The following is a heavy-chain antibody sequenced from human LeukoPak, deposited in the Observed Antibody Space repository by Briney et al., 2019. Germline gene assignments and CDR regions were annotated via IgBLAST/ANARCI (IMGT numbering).Heavy chain of an antibody. Sequence: SETLSLTCTVSGVSVSSGSYYWSWIRQPPGKGLEWIGYIYYSGISNYNPSLKSRVTMSVDMSKNQFSLKLSAVTAADTAIYYCAREEVGASPGGYWGQGTLVTVSS. D-gene: IGHD1-26*01. CDR2: IYYSGIS. CDR3: AREEVGASPGGY. J-gene: IGHJ4*02. V-gene: IGHV4-61*01. CDR1: GVSVSSGSYY.